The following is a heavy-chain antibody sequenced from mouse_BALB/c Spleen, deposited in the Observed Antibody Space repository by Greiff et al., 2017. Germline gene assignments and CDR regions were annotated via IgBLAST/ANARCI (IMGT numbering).Heavy chain of an antibody. J-gene: IGHJ4*01. V-gene: IGHV5-17*02. Sequence: EVKLVESGGGLVQPGGSRKLSCAASGFTFSSFGMHWVRQAPEKGLEWVAYISSGSSTIYYADTVKGRFTISRDNPKNTLFLQMTSLRSEDTAMYYCARSPLGRYAMDYWGQGTSGTVSS. CDR2: ISSGSSTI. CDR1: GFTFSSFG. D-gene: IGHD1-1*01. CDR3: ARSPLGRYAMDY.